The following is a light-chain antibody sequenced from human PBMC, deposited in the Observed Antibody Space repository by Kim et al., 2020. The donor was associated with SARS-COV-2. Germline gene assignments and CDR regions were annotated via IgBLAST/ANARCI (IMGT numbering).Light chain of an antibody. V-gene: IGKV1-5*03. CDR3: QQYQNYPLT. CDR1: QNVSGW. Sequence: DIQLTQSPSSLSASVRDRVTITCRATQNVSGWLVWYQQKAGKAPKLLIYKASSLPSGVPSRFSGIDSGTEFTLTISSLQPDDSATYFCQQYQNYPLTFGGGTKVEI. CDR2: KAS. J-gene: IGKJ4*01.